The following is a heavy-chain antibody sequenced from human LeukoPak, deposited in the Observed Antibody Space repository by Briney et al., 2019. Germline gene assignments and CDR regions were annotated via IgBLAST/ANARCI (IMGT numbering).Heavy chain of an antibody. D-gene: IGHD6-13*01. J-gene: IGHJ4*02. CDR2: INHSGST. V-gene: IGHV4-34*01. CDR1: GGSISIYY. CDR3: ARGKAAGD. Sequence: SETVSLTCTVSGGSISIYYWSWIRQPPGKGLEWIGEINHSGSTNYNPSLKSRVTISVDTSKNQFSLKLSSVTAADTAVYYCARGKAAGDWGQGTLVTVSS.